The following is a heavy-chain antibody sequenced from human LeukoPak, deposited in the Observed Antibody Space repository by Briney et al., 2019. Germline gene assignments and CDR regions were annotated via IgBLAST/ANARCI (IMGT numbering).Heavy chain of an antibody. V-gene: IGHV1-18*01. J-gene: IGHJ6*02. D-gene: IGHD2-2*01. CDR1: GYTFTSYG. CDR2: ISAYNGNT. Sequence: ASVKVSCTASGYTFTSYGISWVRQAPGQGLEWMGWISAYNGNTNYAQKLQGRVTMTTDTSTSTAYMELRSLRSDDTAVYYCARDWIGCSSTSCYHYYYYGMDVWGQGTTVTVSS. CDR3: ARDWIGCSSTSCYHYYYYGMDV.